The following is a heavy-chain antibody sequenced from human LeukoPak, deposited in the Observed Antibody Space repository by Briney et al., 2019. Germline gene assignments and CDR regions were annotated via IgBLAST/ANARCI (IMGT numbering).Heavy chain of an antibody. CDR3: AKNKDWNDEELDY. CDR1: GFTFSSYA. CDR2: ISGSGGST. V-gene: IGHV3-23*01. D-gene: IGHD1-1*01. J-gene: IGHJ4*02. Sequence: GGSLTLSCAASGFTFSSYAMSWVRQAPGKGLEWVSAISGSGGSTYYADSVKGRFTISRDNSKNTLYLQMNSLRAEDTAVYYCAKNKDWNDEELDYWGQGTLVTVSS.